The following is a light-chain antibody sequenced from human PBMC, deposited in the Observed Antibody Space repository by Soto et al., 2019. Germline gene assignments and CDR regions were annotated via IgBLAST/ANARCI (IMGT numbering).Light chain of an antibody. V-gene: IGLV2-14*01. CDR3: SSYTSRSARV. J-gene: IGLJ1*01. CDR1: SSDVGGYNY. Sequence: QSALTQPASVSGSPGQSITISCTATSSDVGGYNYVSWYQQHPGKAPKVMIYDVSNRPSGVSNRFSGSKSGNKASLTISGRQAEDEEDYYCSSYTSRSARVFGTGTKFTVL. CDR2: DVS.